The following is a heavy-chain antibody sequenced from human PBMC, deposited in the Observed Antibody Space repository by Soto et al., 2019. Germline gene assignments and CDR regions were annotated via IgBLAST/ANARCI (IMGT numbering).Heavy chain of an antibody. D-gene: IGHD5-12*01. J-gene: IGHJ4*02. Sequence: PGGSLRLSCAASGFTFSDYYMSWIRQAPGKGLEWVSYISSSGSTIYYADYVKGRFTISRDNAKNSLYMKMKSLRAEDMAVYYCARGESGYDYEGSNFDYWGQGTLVTVSS. CDR2: ISSSGSTI. CDR1: GFTFSDYY. V-gene: IGHV3-11*01. CDR3: ARGESGYDYEGSNFDY.